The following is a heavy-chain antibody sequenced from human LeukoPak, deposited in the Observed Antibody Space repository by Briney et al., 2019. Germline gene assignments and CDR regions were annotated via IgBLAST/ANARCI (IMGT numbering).Heavy chain of an antibody. J-gene: IGHJ4*02. D-gene: IGHD6-6*01. CDR3: ARSVTGAARLGFDY. Sequence: PSETLSLTCAVYGGSFSGYYWSWIRQPPGKGLEWIGEINHSGSTNYNPSLKSRVTISVDTSKNQFSLKLSSVTAADTAVYYCARSVTGAARLGFDYWGQGTLVTVSS. V-gene: IGHV4-34*01. CDR1: GGSFSGYY. CDR2: INHSGST.